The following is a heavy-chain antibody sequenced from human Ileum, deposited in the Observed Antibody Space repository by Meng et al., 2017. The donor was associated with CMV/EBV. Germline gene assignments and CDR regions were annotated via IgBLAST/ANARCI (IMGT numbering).Heavy chain of an antibody. CDR1: GFTFSDYW. CDR2: INRDESTT. J-gene: IGHJ4*02. Sequence: SCVASGFTFSDYWVHWVRQAPGKGLVWVSRINRDESTTDYADSVKGRFSISRGNAKNTLYLQMNSLRAEDTAVYYCARAAPSGSYDFWGQGTLVTVSS. CDR3: ARAAPSGSYDF. V-gene: IGHV3-74*01. D-gene: IGHD1-26*01.